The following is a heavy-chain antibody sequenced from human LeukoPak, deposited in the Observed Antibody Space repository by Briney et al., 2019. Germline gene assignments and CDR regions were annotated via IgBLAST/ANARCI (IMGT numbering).Heavy chain of an antibody. J-gene: IGHJ4*02. V-gene: IGHV4-30-4*08. Sequence: PSQTLSLTCTVSGGSISSGDCYWSWIRQPPGKGLEWIGYIYYSGSTYYNPSLKSRVTISVDTSKNQFSLKLSSVTAADTAVYYCARQQQLDPYYFDYWGQGTLVTVSS. CDR2: IYYSGST. CDR3: ARQQQLDPYYFDY. D-gene: IGHD6-13*01. CDR1: GGSISSGDCY.